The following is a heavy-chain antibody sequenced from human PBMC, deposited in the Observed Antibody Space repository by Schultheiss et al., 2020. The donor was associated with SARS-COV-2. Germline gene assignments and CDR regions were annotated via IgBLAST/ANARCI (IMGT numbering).Heavy chain of an antibody. D-gene: IGHD6-13*01. CDR3: AKEEQQPYFDY. V-gene: IGHV3-53*01. CDR1: GFTVSSNY. CDR2: IYSGGST. Sequence: GGSLRLSCAASGFTVSSNYMSWVRQAPGKGLEWVSVIYSGGSTYYADSVKGRFTISSDNSKNTLYLQMNSLRAEDTAVYYCAKEEQQPYFDYWGQGTLVTGSS. J-gene: IGHJ4*02.